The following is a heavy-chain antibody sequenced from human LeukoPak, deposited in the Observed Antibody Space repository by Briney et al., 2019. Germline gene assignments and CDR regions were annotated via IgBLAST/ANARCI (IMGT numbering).Heavy chain of an antibody. J-gene: IGHJ4*02. Sequence: GGSLRLSCAASGFTFSSYSMNWVRQAPGKGLVWVSSISSSSSYIYYADSVKGRFTISRDNAKNSLYLQMNSLRAEDMALYYCAKDYGSWFKYYFDYWGQGTLVTVSS. CDR3: AKDYGSWFKYYFDY. CDR2: ISSSSSYI. V-gene: IGHV3-21*04. D-gene: IGHD6-13*01. CDR1: GFTFSSYS.